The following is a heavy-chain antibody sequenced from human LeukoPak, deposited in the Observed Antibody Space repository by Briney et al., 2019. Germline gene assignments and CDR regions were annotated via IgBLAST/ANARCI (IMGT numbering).Heavy chain of an antibody. CDR1: GYTFTSYD. D-gene: IGHD2-2*01. CDR2: MNPNSGNT. V-gene: IGHV1-8*03. CDR3: ARGRATSPIYYMDV. Sequence: ASVKVSCKASGYTFTSYDINWVRQATGQGLEWLGWMNPNSGNTGYAQKFQGRVTITRNTSISTAYMELSSLRSEDTAVYYCARGRATSPIYYMDVWGKGTTVTVSS. J-gene: IGHJ6*03.